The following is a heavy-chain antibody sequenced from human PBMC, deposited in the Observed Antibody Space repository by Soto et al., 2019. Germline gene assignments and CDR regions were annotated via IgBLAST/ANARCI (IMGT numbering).Heavy chain of an antibody. D-gene: IGHD3-10*01. CDR3: ARMYYYGSGEHNGFDP. V-gene: IGHV3-11*05. CDR2: ISTSSIYT. CDR1: GFTFSDYY. J-gene: IGHJ5*02. Sequence: QVQLVESGGGLVKPGGSLRLSCAASGFTFSDYYMSWIRQAPGRGLEWISYISTSSIYTIYADSVKGRFTISRDNAKNSLYLKMNSLRAEDTAVYYCARMYYYGSGEHNGFDPWGQGTLVTVSS.